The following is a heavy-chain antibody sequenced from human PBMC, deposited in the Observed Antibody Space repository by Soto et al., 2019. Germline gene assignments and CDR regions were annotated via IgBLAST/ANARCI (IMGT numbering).Heavy chain of an antibody. Sequence: SETLSLTCTVSGGSISSYYWSWIRQPPRKGLEWIGYIFYSGSTKXXPSLKSRVXISVDTSKNQFXLKLSXVTAADTAVYYCARGYGPPAGTAHSGQGTLVTVSS. J-gene: IGHJ4*02. CDR3: ARGYGPPAGTAH. D-gene: IGHD2-2*01. CDR2: IFYSGST. CDR1: GGSISSYY. V-gene: IGHV4-59*12.